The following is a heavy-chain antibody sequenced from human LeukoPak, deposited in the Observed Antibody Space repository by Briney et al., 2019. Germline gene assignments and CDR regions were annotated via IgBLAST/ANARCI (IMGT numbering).Heavy chain of an antibody. D-gene: IGHD6-13*01. J-gene: IGHJ4*02. CDR1: GSSISNYY. Sequence: SETLSLTCTVSGSSISNYYWGWIRQAPGKGLEWIGSIYYSGNTYYNSSLKSRVTISLDTSKNQFSLNLFSVTAADTAVYYCAREIAAAAKGWWVGKGRFDYWGQGTLVTVSS. V-gene: IGHV4-39*07. CDR2: IYYSGNT. CDR3: AREIAAAAKGWWVGKGRFDY.